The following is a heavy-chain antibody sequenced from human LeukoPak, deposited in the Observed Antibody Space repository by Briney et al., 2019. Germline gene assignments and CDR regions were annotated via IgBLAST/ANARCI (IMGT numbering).Heavy chain of an antibody. D-gene: IGHD5-18*01. Sequence: ASLKVSCKASGYTVTSYGISWVRQAPGQGLEWMGWISAYNGNTNYAQKFQGRVTMTTDTSTSTAYMELRSLRSDDTAVYYCARDQGIYNYRIIDSWGQGTLVTVSS. CDR2: ISAYNGNT. CDR1: GYTVTSYG. CDR3: ARDQGIYNYRIIDS. J-gene: IGHJ4*02. V-gene: IGHV1-18*01.